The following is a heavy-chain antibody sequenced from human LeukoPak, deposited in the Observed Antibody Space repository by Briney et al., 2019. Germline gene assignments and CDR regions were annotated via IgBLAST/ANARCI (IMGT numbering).Heavy chain of an antibody. CDR2: IYHSGST. CDR3: ARDSMIRDFYYGMDV. J-gene: IGHJ6*02. D-gene: IGHD2/OR15-2a*01. CDR1: GGSVSSGSYY. V-gene: IGHV4-61*01. Sequence: SETLSLTCIVPGGSVSSGSYYWSWIRQPPGKGLEWIGYIYHSGSTNYNPSLKSRVTISVDTSKNQFSLKLSSVTAADTAVFYCARDSMIRDFYYGMDVWGQGTTVTVSS.